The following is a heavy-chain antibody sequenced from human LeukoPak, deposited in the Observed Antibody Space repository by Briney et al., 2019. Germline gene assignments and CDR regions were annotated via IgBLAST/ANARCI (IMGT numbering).Heavy chain of an antibody. CDR1: GGSISSHY. D-gene: IGHD6-13*01. CDR2: IYYSGST. J-gene: IGHJ6*03. V-gene: IGHV4-59*11. Sequence: SETLSLTCTVSGGSISSHYRSWIRQPPGKGLEWIGYIYYSGSTNYNPSLKSRVTISVDTSNHQFSLKLSSVTAADTAVYYCARVGLGAAGTWLGSYYYFYMDVWGKGTTVTVSS. CDR3: ARVGLGAAGTWLGSYYYFYMDV.